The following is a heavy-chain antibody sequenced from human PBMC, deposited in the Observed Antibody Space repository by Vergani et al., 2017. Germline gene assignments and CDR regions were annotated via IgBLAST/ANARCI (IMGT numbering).Heavy chain of an antibody. CDR2: INPSGGST. D-gene: IGHD3-3*01. J-gene: IGHJ6*02. V-gene: IGHV1-46*01. CDR1: GYTFTSYY. Sequence: QVQLVQSGAEVKKPGASVKVSCKASGYTFTSYYMHWVRQAPGQGLEWMGIINPSGGSTSYAQKFQGRVTMTRDTSTSTVYMELSSLRSECTAVYYCARDLYYDFWSGYYNYYYYGMDVWGQGTTVTVSS. CDR3: ARDLYYDFWSGYYNYYYYGMDV.